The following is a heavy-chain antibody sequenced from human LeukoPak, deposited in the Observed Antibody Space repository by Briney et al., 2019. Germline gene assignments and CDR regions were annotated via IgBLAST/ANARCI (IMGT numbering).Heavy chain of an antibody. CDR2: ISGSGGST. Sequence: GGSLRLSCAASGFTFSSYAMSWVRQAPGKGLEWVSAISGSGGSTYYVDSVKGRFTISRDNSKNTLYLQMNSLRAEDTAVYYCAKTPKRGCYDSSHLDYWGQGTLVTVSS. D-gene: IGHD3-22*01. J-gene: IGHJ4*02. CDR3: AKTPKRGCYDSSHLDY. CDR1: GFTFSSYA. V-gene: IGHV3-23*01.